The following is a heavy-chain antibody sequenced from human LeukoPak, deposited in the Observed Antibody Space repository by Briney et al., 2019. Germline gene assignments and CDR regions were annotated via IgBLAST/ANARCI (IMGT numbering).Heavy chain of an antibody. D-gene: IGHD6-13*01. CDR2: IKQDGSEK. CDR1: GFTVSSNY. V-gene: IGHV3-7*03. J-gene: IGHJ4*02. Sequence: GGSLRLSCAASGFTVSSNYMSWVRQAPGKGLEWVANIKQDGSEKYYVDSVKGRFTISRDNAKNSLYLQMNSLRAEDTAVYYCARDFLAAAGTIAYWGQGTLVTVSS. CDR3: ARDFLAAAGTIAY.